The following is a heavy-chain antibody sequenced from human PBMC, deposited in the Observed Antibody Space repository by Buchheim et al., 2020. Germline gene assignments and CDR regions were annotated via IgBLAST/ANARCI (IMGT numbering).Heavy chain of an antibody. CDR1: GFTLSSYW. V-gene: IGHV3-74*01. D-gene: IGHD4-17*01. CDR2: INRDGSTN. J-gene: IGHJ1*01. CDR3: ASAVTTLSAEYFQH. Sequence: EVQLVESGGGLVQPGGSLRLSCAASGFTLSSYWMHWVRQAPGKGLVWVSRINRDGSTNSYADSVKGRFTISRDNAKNTLYLQMNSLRAEDTAVYYCASAVTTLSAEYFQHWGQGTL.